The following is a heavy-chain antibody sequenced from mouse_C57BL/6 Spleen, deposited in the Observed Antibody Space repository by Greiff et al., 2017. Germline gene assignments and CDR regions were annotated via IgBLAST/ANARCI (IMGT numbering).Heavy chain of an antibody. CDR2: INPNNGGT. J-gene: IGHJ4*01. CDR3: ARTYDYDDAMDY. CDR1: GYTFTDYN. V-gene: IGHV1-22*01. D-gene: IGHD2-4*01. Sequence: VQLQQSGPELVKPGASVKMSCKASGYTFTDYNMHWVKQSHGKSLEWIGYINPNNGGTSYNQKFKGKATLTVNKSSSTAYMELRSLTSDDSAVYYCARTYDYDDAMDYWGQGTSVTVSS.